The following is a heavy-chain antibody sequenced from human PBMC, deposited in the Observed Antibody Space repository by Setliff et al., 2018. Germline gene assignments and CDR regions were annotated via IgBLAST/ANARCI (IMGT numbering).Heavy chain of an antibody. CDR1: GGTFSSYD. V-gene: IGHV1-69*06. CDR3: ARGRHPPWSGYPYYYMDV. CDR2: IIPIFGTA. D-gene: IGHD3-3*01. Sequence: ASVKVSCKASGGTFSSYDISWVRQAPGQGLEWMGRIIPIFGTANYAQKFQGRVTITADKSTSTAYMELSSLRSEDTAVYYCARGRHPPWSGYPYYYMDVWGKGTTVTVSS. J-gene: IGHJ6*03.